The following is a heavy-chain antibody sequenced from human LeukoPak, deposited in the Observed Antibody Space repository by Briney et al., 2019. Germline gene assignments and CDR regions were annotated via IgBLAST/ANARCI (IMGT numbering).Heavy chain of an antibody. V-gene: IGHV3-11*01. Sequence: GGSLRLSCAASGFTFSDYYMSWIRQAPGKGLEWVSYISSSGSTIYYADSVKGRFTISRDNAKNSLYLLMNSLRAEGTAVYYCARDSKRGMATIYSPYWGQGTLVTVSS. CDR2: ISSSGSTI. CDR1: GFTFSDYY. CDR3: ARDSKRGMATIYSPY. D-gene: IGHD5-24*01. J-gene: IGHJ4*02.